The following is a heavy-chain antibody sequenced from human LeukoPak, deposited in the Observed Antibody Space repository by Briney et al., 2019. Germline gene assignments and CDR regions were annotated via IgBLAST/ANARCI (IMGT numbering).Heavy chain of an antibody. J-gene: IGHJ4*02. CDR3: ARHGGGYSSSSFDY. Sequence: SETLSLTCTVSGGSISSYYWSWIRQPPAKGLEWIGYIYYSGSTNYNPSLKSRVTISVDTSKNQFSLKLSSVTAADTAVYYCARHGGGYSSSSFDYWGQGTLVTVSS. V-gene: IGHV4-59*08. CDR2: IYYSGST. CDR1: GGSISSYY. D-gene: IGHD6-6*01.